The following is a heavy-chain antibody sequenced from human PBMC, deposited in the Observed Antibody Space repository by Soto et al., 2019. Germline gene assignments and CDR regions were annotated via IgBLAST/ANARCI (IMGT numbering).Heavy chain of an antibody. CDR1: GFTFSSYA. Sequence: GGSLRLSCAASGFTFSSYAMSWVRQAPGKGLEWVSAISGSGGSTYYADSVKGRFTISRDNSKNTLYLQMNGLRADDTAVYYCAKRAGAYGHFDYWGQGTLVTVSS. D-gene: IGHD6-19*01. CDR2: ISGSGGST. V-gene: IGHV3-23*01. CDR3: AKRAGAYGHFDY. J-gene: IGHJ4*02.